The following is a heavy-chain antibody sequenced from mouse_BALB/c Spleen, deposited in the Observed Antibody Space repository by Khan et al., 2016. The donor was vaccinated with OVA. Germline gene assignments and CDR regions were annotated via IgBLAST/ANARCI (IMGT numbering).Heavy chain of an antibody. D-gene: IGHD2-10*02. J-gene: IGHJ2*01. CDR2: VNTYTGEP. V-gene: IGHV9-3-1*01. CDR3: ARKKYGHYLDD. CDR1: GYTFTNYG. Sequence: QIQLVQSGPELKKPGETVKISCKASGYTFTNYGMNWVKQAPGKGLKWMGWVNTYTGEPTYADDFTGRFAFSLETSASTAFLQINNLKNEDTATYFCARKKYGHYLDDWGQGTTLTVSS.